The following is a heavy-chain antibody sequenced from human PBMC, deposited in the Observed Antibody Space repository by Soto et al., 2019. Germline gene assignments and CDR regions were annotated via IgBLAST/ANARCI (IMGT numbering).Heavy chain of an antibody. J-gene: IGHJ4*02. CDR2: VYHSGST. CDR1: GGSISTSNW. CDR3: ARTSTSGARFDY. D-gene: IGHD1-1*01. V-gene: IGHV4-4*02. Sequence: QVQLQESAPGLVKPSGTLSLTCAVSGGSISTSNWWSWGLQPPVKGLEWIGEVYHSGSTNYNPSFKSRVAMSVDKSKNQFSLKLTSVTAEDTALYYCARTSTSGARFDYWGQGSLVTVSS.